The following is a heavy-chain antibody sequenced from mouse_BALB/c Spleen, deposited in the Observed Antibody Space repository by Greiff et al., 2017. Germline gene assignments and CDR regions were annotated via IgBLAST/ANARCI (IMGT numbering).Heavy chain of an antibody. D-gene: IGHD2-4*01. CDR1: GFTFSSYA. Sequence: EVQLVESGGGLVKPGGSLKLSCAASGFTFSSYAMSWVRQTPEKRLEWVASISSGGSTYYPDSVKGRFTISRDNARNILYLQMSSLRSEDTAMYYCARYDSFAYWGQGTLVTVSA. J-gene: IGHJ3*01. CDR3: ARYDSFAY. V-gene: IGHV5-6-5*01. CDR2: ISSGGST.